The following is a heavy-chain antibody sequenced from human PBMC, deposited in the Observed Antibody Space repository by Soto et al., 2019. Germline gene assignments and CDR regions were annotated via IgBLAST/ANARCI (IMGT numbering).Heavy chain of an antibody. J-gene: IGHJ4*02. CDR3: TGAYDYYFDY. Sequence: EVQLVESGGGLVQPGGSLKLSCAASGFSFSGSAMHWVRQASGNGLEWVGRIRSKANSYATAYAASVKGRFTISRDDSKNTAYLQMNSLTTEDTAVYYCTGAYDYYFDYWGQGTLVTVSS. CDR1: GFSFSGSA. D-gene: IGHD3-3*01. CDR2: IRSKANSYAT. V-gene: IGHV3-73*01.